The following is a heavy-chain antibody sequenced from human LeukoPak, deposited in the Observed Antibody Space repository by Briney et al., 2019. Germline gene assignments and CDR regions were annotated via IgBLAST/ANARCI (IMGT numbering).Heavy chain of an antibody. Sequence: GGSLRLSCAASGFTVSSNYMSWVRQAPGKGLEWVSVIYSGGSTYYADSVKGRFTISRDNSKNTLYLQMNSLRAEDTAVYYCARVLYYYASGSYSDIWGQGTMVTVSS. D-gene: IGHD3-10*01. CDR2: IYSGGST. CDR1: GFTVSSNY. V-gene: IGHV3-53*01. CDR3: ARVLYYYASGSYSDI. J-gene: IGHJ3*02.